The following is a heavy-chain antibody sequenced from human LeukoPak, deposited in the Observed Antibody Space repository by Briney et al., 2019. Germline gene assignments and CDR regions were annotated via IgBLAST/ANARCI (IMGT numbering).Heavy chain of an antibody. V-gene: IGHV3-21*01. Sequence: PGGSLRLSCAASGFTFSRYSMNWVRQAPGKGLEWVSSISTSSIYIYYADSLKGRFTISRDNAKNSLYLQMNSLRAEDTAVYYCAREGMTTVPYFDYWGQGTLVTVSS. D-gene: IGHD4-17*01. CDR3: AREGMTTVPYFDY. J-gene: IGHJ4*02. CDR2: ISTSSIYI. CDR1: GFTFSRYS.